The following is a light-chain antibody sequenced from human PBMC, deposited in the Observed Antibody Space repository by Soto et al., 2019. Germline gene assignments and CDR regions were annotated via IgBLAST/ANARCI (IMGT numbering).Light chain of an antibody. CDR3: QQYDNYPIT. Sequence: IQLTQSPSSLSASVGDRVTITCRASQGISTWLAWYQQKQEKAPKPLIFAASNLQSGVPSRFSGNGSGTDFTLTISSLQPEDFATYYCQQYDNYPITFGQGTRLEIK. V-gene: IGKV1D-16*01. CDR2: AAS. J-gene: IGKJ5*01. CDR1: QGISTW.